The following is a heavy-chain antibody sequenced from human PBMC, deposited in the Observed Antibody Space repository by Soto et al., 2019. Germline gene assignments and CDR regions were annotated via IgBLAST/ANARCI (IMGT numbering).Heavy chain of an antibody. CDR2: IIGSGEST. J-gene: IGHJ5*01. CDR3: AKSTAIAALDP. D-gene: IGHD6-6*01. CDR1: GFTFSSYA. Sequence: GGSLRLSCAASGFTFSSYAMTWVRQAPGKGLEWVSIIIGSGESTYYADSVKGRFTISRDNPKNTLYLQMNSLRAEDTAVYYCAKSTAIAALDPWGQGTLVTVSS. V-gene: IGHV3-23*01.